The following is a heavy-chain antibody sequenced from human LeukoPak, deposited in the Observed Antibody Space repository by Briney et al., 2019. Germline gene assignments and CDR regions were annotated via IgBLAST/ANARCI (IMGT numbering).Heavy chain of an antibody. CDR3: ARDRGYSSFDY. CDR2: IKEDGSEI. Sequence: GGSLRLSCEASAFTFSSYWMSWVRRAPGKGLEWVANIKEDGSEINYVDSVKGRFTISRGNAKNSLFLQMNSLRVEDTAVYYCARDRGYSSFDYWGQGTLVTVSS. D-gene: IGHD4-23*01. V-gene: IGHV3-7*01. J-gene: IGHJ4*02. CDR1: AFTFSSYW.